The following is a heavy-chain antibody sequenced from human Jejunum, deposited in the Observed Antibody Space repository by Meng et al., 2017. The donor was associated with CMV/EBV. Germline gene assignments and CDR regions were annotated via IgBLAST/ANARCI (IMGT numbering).Heavy chain of an antibody. J-gene: IGHJ4*02. CDR2: ISGNGVDR. CDR1: VTFSTYI. D-gene: IGHD6-19*01. CDR3: EKGLSSSGWSFERGADY. V-gene: IGHV3-23*01. Sequence: VTFSTYIMTWVRQAPGKGLDWVSAISGNGVDRYYADSVKGRFTISRDNFKNTVYLQLNNLRDDDTAVYYCEKGLSSSGWSFERGADYWGQGTLVTVSS.